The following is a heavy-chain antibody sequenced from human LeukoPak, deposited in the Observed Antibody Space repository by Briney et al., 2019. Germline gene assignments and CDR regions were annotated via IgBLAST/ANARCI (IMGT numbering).Heavy chain of an antibody. Sequence: GGSLRLSCAASGFTFSSYAMHWVRQAPGKGLEYVSAISSNGGSTYYANSVKGRVTISRDNSKTTLYLPMGSLRAEDMAGYYCARAHDLYGSGSYYISPSDYWGQGTLVTVSS. CDR2: ISSNGGST. CDR1: GFTFSSYA. D-gene: IGHD3-10*01. CDR3: ARAHDLYGSGSYYISPSDY. J-gene: IGHJ4*02. V-gene: IGHV3-64*01.